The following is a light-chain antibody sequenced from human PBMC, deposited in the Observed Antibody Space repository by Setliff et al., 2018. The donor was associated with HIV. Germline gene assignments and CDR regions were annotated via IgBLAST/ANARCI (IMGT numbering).Light chain of an antibody. CDR1: SSDIGSYNL. J-gene: IGLJ1*01. V-gene: IGLV2-23*02. Sequence: QSVLTQPASVSGSPGQSITISCSGASSDIGSYNLVSWYQQYPGKAPKLMIFEVHKRPSGVPDRFSGSKFGNTASLTISGLQAEDEAEYYCCSYAGTNTFMVFGIGTKVTVL. CDR3: CSYAGTNTFMV. CDR2: EVH.